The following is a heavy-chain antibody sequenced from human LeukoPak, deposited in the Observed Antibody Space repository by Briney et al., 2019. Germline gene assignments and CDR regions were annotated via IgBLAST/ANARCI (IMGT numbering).Heavy chain of an antibody. J-gene: IGHJ3*02. CDR3: ARKYSYAFDAFDI. D-gene: IGHD5-18*01. CDR2: ISSSSSYI. V-gene: IGHV3-21*01. Sequence: GGSLRLSCAASGFTFSSYSMNWVRQAPGKGLEWVSSISSSSSYIYYADSVKGRFTISRDNAKNSLYLQMNSLRAEDTAVYYCARKYSYAFDAFDIWGQGTMVTVSS. CDR1: GFTFSSYS.